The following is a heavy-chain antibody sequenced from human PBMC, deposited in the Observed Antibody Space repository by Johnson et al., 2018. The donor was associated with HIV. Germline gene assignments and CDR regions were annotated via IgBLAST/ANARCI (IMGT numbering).Heavy chain of an antibody. CDR3: AKAMGGWLLAHAFDI. CDR2: ISYDGSVK. V-gene: IGHV3-30*18. D-gene: IGHD3-22*01. Sequence: QVQLVESGGGVVQPGRSLRLSCVASGFTFRNYGMHWVRQAPGKGLEWVAVISYDGSVKYYADAVKGRFTISRDNSKNTRYLQMKSLRAEDTAVYYCAKAMGGWLLAHAFDIWGQGTMVTISS. J-gene: IGHJ3*02. CDR1: GFTFRNYG.